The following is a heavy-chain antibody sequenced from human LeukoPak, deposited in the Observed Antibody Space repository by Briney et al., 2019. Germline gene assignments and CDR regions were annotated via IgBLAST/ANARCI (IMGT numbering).Heavy chain of an antibody. CDR2: IYYSGST. J-gene: IGHJ4*02. Sequence: SETLSLTCTVSGGSISSYYWSWIRQPPGKGLEWIGYIYYSGSTNYNPSLKSRVTISVDTSKNQFSLKLSSVTAADTAVYYCASGIYPYYFDYWGQGTLVTVSS. V-gene: IGHV4-59*01. D-gene: IGHD1-14*01. CDR1: GGSISSYY. CDR3: ASGIYPYYFDY.